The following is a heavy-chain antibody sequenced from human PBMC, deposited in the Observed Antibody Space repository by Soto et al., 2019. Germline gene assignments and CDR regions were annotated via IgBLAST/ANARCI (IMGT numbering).Heavy chain of an antibody. J-gene: IGHJ6*02. CDR2: IIPILGIA. V-gene: IGHV1-69*04. CDR1: GGTFSSYA. D-gene: IGHD3-3*01. CDR3: AVGLWSGYYYYYYYGMDV. Sequence: ASVKVSCKASGGTFSSYAISWVRQAPGQGLEWMGRIIPILGIANYAQKFQGRVTITADKSTSTAYMELSSLRSEDTAVYYCAVGLWSGYYYYYYYGMDVWGQGTTVTVSS.